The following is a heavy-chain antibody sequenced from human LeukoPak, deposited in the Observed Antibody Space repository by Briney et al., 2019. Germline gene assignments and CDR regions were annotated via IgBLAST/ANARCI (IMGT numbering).Heavy chain of an antibody. D-gene: IGHD3-9*01. CDR2: IIPIFGTA. CDR1: GGTFSSYA. V-gene: IGHV1-69*13. J-gene: IGHJ4*02. Sequence: SVKVSCKASGGTFSSYAISWVRQAPGQGLEWMGGIIPIFGTANYAQKFQGRVTITADESTSTAYMELSSLRSEDTAVYYCATQIPEYYDILTGYYFDYWGQGTLVTVSS. CDR3: ATQIPEYYDILTGYYFDY.